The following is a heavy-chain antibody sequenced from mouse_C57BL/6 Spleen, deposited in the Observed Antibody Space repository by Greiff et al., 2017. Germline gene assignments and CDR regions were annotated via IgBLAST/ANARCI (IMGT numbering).Heavy chain of an antibody. V-gene: IGHV1-55*01. CDR2: IYPGSGST. J-gene: IGHJ3*01. CDR1: GYTFTSYW. CDR3: ARKRGNQAWFAY. Sequence: LQQPGAELVKPGASVKMSCKASGYTFTSYWITWVKQRPGQGLEWIGDIYPGSGSTNYNEKFKSKATLTVDTSSSTAYMQLSSLTSEDSAVYYCARKRGNQAWFAYWGQGTLVTVSA. D-gene: IGHD2-1*01.